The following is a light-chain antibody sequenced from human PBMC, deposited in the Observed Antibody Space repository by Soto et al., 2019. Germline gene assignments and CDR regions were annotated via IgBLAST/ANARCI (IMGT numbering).Light chain of an antibody. V-gene: IGKV3-20*01. Sequence: EIVLTQSPGTLSLSPGASAPLSGRASQSVSNNYLAWYQHKPGQAPRLLIYGASNRATGIPDRFSGSGSGTDFTLTISRLEPEEFAVYYCQQYGSSPWTFGQGTKVDIK. CDR3: QQYGSSPWT. J-gene: IGKJ1*01. CDR1: QSVSNNY. CDR2: GAS.